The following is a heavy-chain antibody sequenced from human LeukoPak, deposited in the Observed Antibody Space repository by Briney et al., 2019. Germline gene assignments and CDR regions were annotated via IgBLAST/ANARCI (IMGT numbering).Heavy chain of an antibody. Sequence: PSETLSLTCAVYGGSFSGYYWSWIRQPPGKGLEWIGEINHSGSTNYNPSLKSRVTMSVDTSENQFSLKLSSVTAADTAVYYCARRYSGSYRGSYYYYGLDVWGQGTTVTVSS. CDR1: GGSFSGYY. CDR2: INHSGST. CDR3: ARRYSGSYRGSYYYYGLDV. V-gene: IGHV4-34*01. D-gene: IGHD1-26*01. J-gene: IGHJ6*02.